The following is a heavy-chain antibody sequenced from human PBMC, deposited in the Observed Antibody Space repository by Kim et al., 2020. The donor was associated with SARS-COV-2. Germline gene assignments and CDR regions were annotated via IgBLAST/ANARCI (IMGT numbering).Heavy chain of an antibody. V-gene: IGHV3-66*01. D-gene: IGHD2-15*01. CDR2: GSGT. J-gene: IGHJ6*01. CDR3: TRDRDCSV. Sequence: GSGTNYADSVKGRFTISRDNSKNRLYLQMNSPRSEDTAVYYCTRDRDCSVWGHGTTVTVSS.